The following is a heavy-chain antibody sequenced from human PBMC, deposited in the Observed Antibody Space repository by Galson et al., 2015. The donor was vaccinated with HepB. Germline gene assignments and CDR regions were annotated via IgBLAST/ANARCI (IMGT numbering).Heavy chain of an antibody. J-gene: IGHJ3*02. CDR3: ARRPAGTGAFDI. Sequence: SETLSLTCIVSGGSISSSSYYWGWIRQPPGKGLEWIGIIYYSGSTYYNPSLKSRVTISVGTSKKQFSLKLTSVTAAADTAVYYCARRPAGTGAFDIWGQGTMVTVSS. V-gene: IGHV4-39*01. CDR1: GGSISSSSYY. D-gene: IGHD1-1*01. CDR2: IYYSGST.